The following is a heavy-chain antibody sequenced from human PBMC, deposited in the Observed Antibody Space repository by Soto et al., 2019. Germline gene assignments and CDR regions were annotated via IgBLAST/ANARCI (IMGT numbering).Heavy chain of an antibody. CDR1: GYSFTRNG. J-gene: IGHJ6*01. Sequence: QVHLVQSGAELKKPGASVRVSCKSSGYSFTRNGISWVRQAPGQGLEWMGWISAKNGDTNYAQQFQGSVIMTTDTSTITAYMELRSLRSDDTAVYYCVRDRDSDTWPSRDVWGQGTTGTVSS. V-gene: IGHV1-18*01. CDR2: ISAKNGDT. D-gene: IGHD1-26*01. CDR3: VRDRDSDTWPSRDV.